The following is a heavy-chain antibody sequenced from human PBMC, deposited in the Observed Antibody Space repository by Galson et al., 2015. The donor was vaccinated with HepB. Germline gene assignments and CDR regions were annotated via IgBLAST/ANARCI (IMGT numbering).Heavy chain of an antibody. CDR3: AGSPLRFLDWLPYYDYYYMDV. CDR1: GYTFTDYV. CDR2: MNTNTGKP. V-gene: IGHV7-4-1*02. Sequence: SVKVSCKASGYTFTDYVVNWVRQAPGQGLEWMGWMNTNTGKPTYAPGLAGRFVFSLDTSVTTAYLQISSLETDDTAVYYCAGSPLRFLDWLPYYDYYYMDVWGEGTTVTVSS. J-gene: IGHJ6*03. D-gene: IGHD3-3*01.